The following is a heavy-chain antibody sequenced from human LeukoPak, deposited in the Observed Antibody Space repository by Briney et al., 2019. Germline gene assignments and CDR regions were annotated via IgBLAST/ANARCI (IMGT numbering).Heavy chain of an antibody. V-gene: IGHV3-7*01. J-gene: IGHJ3*02. Sequence: GGSLRLSCAASGFTFSTYWMRWVRQAPGKGLEWVANINEDGSEKYYGDSGKGRLTISRNNAKNSLFLQMISLRAEDTAVYYCARLVSPRDAFDIWGQGTLVTVSS. CDR2: INEDGSEK. D-gene: IGHD3-9*01. CDR1: GFTFSTYW. CDR3: ARLVSPRDAFDI.